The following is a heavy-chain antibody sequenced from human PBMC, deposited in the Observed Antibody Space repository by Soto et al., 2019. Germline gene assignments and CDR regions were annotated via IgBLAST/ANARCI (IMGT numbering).Heavy chain of an antibody. CDR1: GFSFSTYG. Sequence: PGGSLRLSCETSGFSFSTYGMHWVRQAPGKGLDWVAVIWYDGSNKYYAESVKGRFTISRDNSKNTLYLQMNSLRAEDTAVYYCARDRGSAWGQGTLVTVSS. D-gene: IGHD3-16*01. J-gene: IGHJ5*02. CDR2: IWYDGSNK. V-gene: IGHV3-33*01. CDR3: ARDRGSA.